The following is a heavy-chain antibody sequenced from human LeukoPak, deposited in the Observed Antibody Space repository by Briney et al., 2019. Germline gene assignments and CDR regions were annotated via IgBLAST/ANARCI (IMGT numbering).Heavy chain of an antibody. D-gene: IGHD4-11*01. CDR2: IDANNGDT. J-gene: IGHJ4*02. Sequence: ASVKISCKASGYTFRGNYIHWLRQAPGQGLEWMEWIDANNGDTKSAQKFQGRVTMSRDTSISTAYMDLSSLSPDDAAVYYCARDPSSVTLYFFDYWGQGTPVTVSS. V-gene: IGHV1-2*02. CDR3: ARDPSSVTLYFFDY. CDR1: GYTFRGNY.